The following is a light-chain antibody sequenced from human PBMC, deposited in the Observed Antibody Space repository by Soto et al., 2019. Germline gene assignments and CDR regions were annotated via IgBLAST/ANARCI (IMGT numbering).Light chain of an antibody. CDR3: SSFTSINTWV. J-gene: IGLJ3*02. Sequence: QSVLTQPASVSGSPGQSITISCTGTSSDVGGYNYVSWYQQHPGKAPKLMIYEVSNRPSGVSNRFSGSKSGNTASLTISGLQAEDEADYYCSSFTSINTWVSGGGTKLTVL. CDR1: SSDVGGYNY. CDR2: EVS. V-gene: IGLV2-14*01.